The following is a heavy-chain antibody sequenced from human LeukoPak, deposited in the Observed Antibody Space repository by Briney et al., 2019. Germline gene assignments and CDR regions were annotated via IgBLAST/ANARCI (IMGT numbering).Heavy chain of an antibody. Sequence: GGSLRLSCAASGFTFSSYEMNWVRQAPGKGLEWVSYISSSGSTIYYADSVKGRFTISRDNSKNTLYLQMNSLRAEDTAVYYCARGGSYYMDVWGKGTTVTVSS. D-gene: IGHD1-26*01. J-gene: IGHJ6*03. CDR2: ISSSGSTI. CDR3: ARGGSYYMDV. CDR1: GFTFSSYE. V-gene: IGHV3-48*03.